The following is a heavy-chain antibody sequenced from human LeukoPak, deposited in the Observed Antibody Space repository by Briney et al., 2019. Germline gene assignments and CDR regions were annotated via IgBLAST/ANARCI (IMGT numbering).Heavy chain of an antibody. J-gene: IGHJ4*02. CDR3: ARVPGGEGTADDY. D-gene: IGHD3-10*01. CDR2: INPSAGST. V-gene: IGHV1-46*01. CDR1: GYTFSSYY. Sequence: ASVKVSCKASGYTFSSYYMHWVRQAPGQGLEWMGIINPSAGSTIYAQKFQGRFTMTRDTSTSTVYMELSCLRSEDTAVYYCARVPGGEGTADDYWGQGTLVSVSS.